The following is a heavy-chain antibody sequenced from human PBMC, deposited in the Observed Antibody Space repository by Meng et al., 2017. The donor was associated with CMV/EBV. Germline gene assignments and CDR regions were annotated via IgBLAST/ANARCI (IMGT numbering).Heavy chain of an antibody. D-gene: IGHD4-17*01. CDR2: INPNSGDT. CDR3: TRDAHLTTVTPNWFDP. Sequence: VERVQAGSDMRKHGASWKVSCKASGDTFTDYYMHWVRQAPGQGLEWMGCINPNSGDTNYAQKFQGRVTMTRDTSISTAYMELSRLRSDDTAVYYCTRDAHLTTVTPNWFDPWGQGTLVTVSS. J-gene: IGHJ5*02. V-gene: IGHV1-2*02. CDR1: GDTFTDYY.